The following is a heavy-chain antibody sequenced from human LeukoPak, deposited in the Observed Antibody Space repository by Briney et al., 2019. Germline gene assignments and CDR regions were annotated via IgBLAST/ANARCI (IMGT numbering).Heavy chain of an antibody. J-gene: IGHJ4*02. Sequence: GGSLRLSCAASGFTFSSYGMHWVRQAPGKGLEWVAVISYDGSNKYYADSVEGRFTISRDNSKNTLYLQMNSLRAEDTAMYYCAKDMGRRSIAVDGPKYRSAWYLDYWGQGTLVTVSS. V-gene: IGHV3-30*18. CDR3: AKDMGRRSIAVDGPKYRSAWYLDY. D-gene: IGHD6-13*01. CDR1: GFTFSSYG. CDR2: ISYDGSNK.